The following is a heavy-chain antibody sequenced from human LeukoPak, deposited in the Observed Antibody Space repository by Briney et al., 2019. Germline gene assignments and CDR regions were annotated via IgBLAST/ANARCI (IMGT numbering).Heavy chain of an antibody. J-gene: IGHJ4*02. CDR2: ISSSSSTI. CDR3: ARGIVEFDY. V-gene: IGHV3-48*04. CDR1: GFTFSNYA. D-gene: IGHD1-26*01. Sequence: GGSLRLSCAASGFTFSNYAMHWVRQAPGKGLEWVSYISSSSSTIYYADSVKGRFTISRDNAKNSLYLQMNSLRAEDTAVYYCARGIVEFDYWGQGTLVTVSS.